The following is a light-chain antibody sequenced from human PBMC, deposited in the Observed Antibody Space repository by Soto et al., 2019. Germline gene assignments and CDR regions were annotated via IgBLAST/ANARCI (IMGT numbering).Light chain of an antibody. J-gene: IGKJ2*01. Sequence: EIVLTQSPATLSLSPGERATLSCRASQSVNIYLAWYQQKPGQAPRLLIYDASNRATGIPARFSGSGSGTDFTLTISRLEPEDFAVYYCQQYGGVPYTFGQGTKVDIK. CDR2: DAS. V-gene: IGKV3-11*01. CDR3: QQYGGVPYT. CDR1: QSVNIY.